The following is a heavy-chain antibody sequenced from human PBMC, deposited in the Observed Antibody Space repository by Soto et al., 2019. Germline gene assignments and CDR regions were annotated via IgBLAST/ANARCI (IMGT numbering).Heavy chain of an antibody. J-gene: IGHJ6*02. D-gene: IGHD6-6*01. Sequence: EVQLVQSGGGRVQPGGSLKLSCEASGFTFSVSAIHWVRLASGKGLEWVGRIRTRKNRYVTTYAASVKGRFSLSRDDSKNTAYLQMNSLKTEDTAVDYFARIEYGLDVWGQGTTVIVS. CDR1: GFTFSVSA. V-gene: IGHV3-73*02. CDR2: IRTRKNRYVT. CDR3: ARIEYGLDV.